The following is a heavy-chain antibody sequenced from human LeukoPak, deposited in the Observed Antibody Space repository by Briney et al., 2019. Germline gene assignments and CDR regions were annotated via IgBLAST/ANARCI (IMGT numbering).Heavy chain of an antibody. J-gene: IGHJ4*02. CDR1: GYTFSTYG. V-gene: IGHV1-18*01. D-gene: IGHD3-10*01. CDR3: ARDHGARSDYFDY. CDR2: ISAYNGNT. Sequence: ASVKVSCKASGYTFSTYGITWVRQAPGQGLEWTGWISAYNGNTNSAQKFQGRVTMTTDTSTSTVYMELRSLRSDDTAVYYCARDHGARSDYFDYWGQGTLVIVSS.